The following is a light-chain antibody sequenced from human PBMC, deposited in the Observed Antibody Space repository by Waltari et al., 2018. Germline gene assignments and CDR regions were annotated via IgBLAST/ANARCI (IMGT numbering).Light chain of an antibody. CDR1: SGDVGSHDH. V-gene: IGLV2-14*03. CDR2: DVA. CDR3: SSYTTTLTYV. Sequence: SALTQPASVSGSPGQSIAFSCTGTSGDVGSHDHVSWYQQHPGRAPKLIIYDVAKRPSGVSDRFSGSKSGNTASLTISGLQADDESDYYCSSYTTTLTYVFGSGTKVTVL. J-gene: IGLJ1*01.